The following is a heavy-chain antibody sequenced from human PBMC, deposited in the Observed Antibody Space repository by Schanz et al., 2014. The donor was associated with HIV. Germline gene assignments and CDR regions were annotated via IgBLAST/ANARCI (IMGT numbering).Heavy chain of an antibody. CDR1: GFTFSSYG. Sequence: QVQLVESGGGVVQPGRSLRLSCAASGFTFSSYGMHWVRQAPGKGLDWVAIIWYDGSNKYYADSVKGRFTISRDNSKNTLYLQMNSLRAEDTAVYYCASDFGIAVAGVEDWGQGTLVIVSS. D-gene: IGHD6-19*01. CDR3: ASDFGIAVAGVED. J-gene: IGHJ4*02. V-gene: IGHV3-33*01. CDR2: IWYDGSNK.